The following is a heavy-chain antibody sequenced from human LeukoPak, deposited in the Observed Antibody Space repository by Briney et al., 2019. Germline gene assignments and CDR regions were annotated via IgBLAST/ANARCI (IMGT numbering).Heavy chain of an antibody. D-gene: IGHD5-24*01. Sequence: TSETLSLTCTVSGYSISSGYYWGWIRQPPGKGLEWIGSIYHSGSTYYNPSLKSRVTISVDTSKNQFSLKLSSVTAADTAVYYCARVGRDGYKGTTGDWGQGTLVTVSS. J-gene: IGHJ4*02. CDR1: GYSISSGYY. V-gene: IGHV4-38-2*02. CDR3: ARVGRDGYKGTTGD. CDR2: IYHSGST.